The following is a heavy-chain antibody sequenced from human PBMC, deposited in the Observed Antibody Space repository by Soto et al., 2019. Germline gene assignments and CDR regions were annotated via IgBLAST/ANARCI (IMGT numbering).Heavy chain of an antibody. D-gene: IGHD2-8*01. CDR2: INPSGGST. Sequence: ASVKVSCKASGYTFTSYYMHWVRQAPGQGLEWMGIINPSGGSTSYAQKFQGRVTMTRDTSTSTVYMELSSLRSDDTAVYYCARAKGFFPNGVCKNGAFDIGGQGTMVTASS. CDR1: GYTFTSYY. V-gene: IGHV1-46*01. J-gene: IGHJ3*02. CDR3: ARAKGFFPNGVCKNGAFDI.